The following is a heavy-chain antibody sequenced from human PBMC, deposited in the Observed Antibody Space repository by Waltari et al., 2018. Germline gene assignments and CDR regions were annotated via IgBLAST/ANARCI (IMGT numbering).Heavy chain of an antibody. V-gene: IGHV4-34*01. D-gene: IGHD3-3*01. CDR2: INHSGST. CDR1: FSGYY. Sequence: FSGYYWSWIRQPPGKGLEWIGEINHSGSTNYNPSLKSRVTISVDTSKNQFSLKLSSVTAADTAVYYCARYTYDFWSGYSAYYFDYWGQGTLVTVSS. J-gene: IGHJ4*02. CDR3: ARYTYDFWSGYSAYYFDY.